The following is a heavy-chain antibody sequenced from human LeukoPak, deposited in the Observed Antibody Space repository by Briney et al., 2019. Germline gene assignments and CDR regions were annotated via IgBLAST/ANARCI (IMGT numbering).Heavy chain of an antibody. D-gene: IGHD5-18*01. Sequence: PSETLSLTCAVSGGSISSGGYSWSWIRQPPGKGLEWIGYIYHSGSTYYNPSLKSRVTISVDRSKNQFSLKLSSVTAADTAVYYCARGRGYSYGYGGYFDYWGQGTLVTVSS. CDR1: GGSISSGGYS. CDR2: IYHSGST. CDR3: ARGRGYSYGYGGYFDY. V-gene: IGHV4-30-2*01. J-gene: IGHJ4*02.